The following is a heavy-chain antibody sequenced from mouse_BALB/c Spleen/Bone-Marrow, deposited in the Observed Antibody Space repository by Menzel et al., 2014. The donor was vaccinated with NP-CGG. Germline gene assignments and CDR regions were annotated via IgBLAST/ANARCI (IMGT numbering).Heavy chain of an antibody. J-gene: IGHJ2*01. CDR1: GFNIKDTY. D-gene: IGHD1-2*01. CDR3: ARYYYGYYFDY. CDR2: IDPANGNT. V-gene: IGHV14-3*02. Sequence: VQLQQSGAELVEPGASVKSSCTASGFNIKDTYMHWVKQRPEQGLEWIGRIDPANGNTKYDPKFQGKATITADTSSNTAYLQLSSLTSEDTAVYYCARYYYGYYFDYWGQGTTLTVSS.